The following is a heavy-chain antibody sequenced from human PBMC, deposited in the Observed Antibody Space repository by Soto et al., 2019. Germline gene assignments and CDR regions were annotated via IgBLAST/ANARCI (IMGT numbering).Heavy chain of an antibody. Sequence: PGGSLRLSCAASGFTFSSYAMSWVRQAPGKGLEWVSAISGSGGSTYYADSVKGRFTISRDNSKNTLYLQMNSLRAEDTAVYYCAKGAYYDFWSGYTYYFDYWGQGTLVTVSS. V-gene: IGHV3-23*01. CDR1: GFTFSSYA. CDR2: ISGSGGST. J-gene: IGHJ4*02. D-gene: IGHD3-3*01. CDR3: AKGAYYDFWSGYTYYFDY.